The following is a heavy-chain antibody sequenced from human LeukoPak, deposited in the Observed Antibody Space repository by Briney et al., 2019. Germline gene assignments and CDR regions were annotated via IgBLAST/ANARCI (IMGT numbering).Heavy chain of an antibody. CDR1: GYSFPNYW. D-gene: IGHD4-17*01. J-gene: IGHJ5*02. CDR3: ARRKMDYGDFLGGWFDP. Sequence: GESLKISCKGSGYSFPNYWIGWVRQMPGKGLEWMGIIYPGDSDTRYSPSFQGQVTISADKSISTAYLQWSSLKASDTAMYYCARRKMDYGDFLGGWFDPWGQGTLVTVSS. CDR2: IYPGDSDT. V-gene: IGHV5-51*01.